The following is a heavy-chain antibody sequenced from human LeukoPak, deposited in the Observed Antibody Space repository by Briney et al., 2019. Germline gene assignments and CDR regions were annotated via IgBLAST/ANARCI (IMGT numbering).Heavy chain of an antibody. CDR2: ISYDGSHK. CDR3: AKAEARTFDY. D-gene: IGHD1-14*01. CDR1: GFTFSSYG. Sequence: PGGSLRLSCAASGFTFSSYGMHWVRQAPGKGLEWVAVISYDGSHKYYADSVKGRFTISRDNSKNTVYLQMDSLRAEDTAVYYCAKAEARTFDYWGQGTLVTVSS. V-gene: IGHV3-30*18. J-gene: IGHJ4*02.